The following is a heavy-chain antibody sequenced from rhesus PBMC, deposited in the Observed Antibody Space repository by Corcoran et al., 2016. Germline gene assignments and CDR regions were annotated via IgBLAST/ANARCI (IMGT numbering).Heavy chain of an antibody. V-gene: IGHV4-147*01. Sequence: QVQLQESGPGLGKPSETLPRTCAVSGFSISSNYWSWIRQPPGKGLEWIGYMYGSSGSTYYNPSLKSRVTISTDTSKTQFSLMLSSVSAADTAVYYCASSPRGSYYSFDCWGQGVLVTVSS. CDR3: ASSPRGSYYSFDC. D-gene: IGHD3-16*01. J-gene: IGHJ4*01. CDR1: GFSISSNY. CDR2: MYGSSGST.